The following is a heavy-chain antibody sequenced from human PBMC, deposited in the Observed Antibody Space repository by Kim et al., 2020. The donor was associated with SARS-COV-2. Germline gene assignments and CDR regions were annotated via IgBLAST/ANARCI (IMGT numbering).Heavy chain of an antibody. CDR1: GFTVSRFA. CDR2: ITNNNGKT. J-gene: IGHJ4*02. CDR3: AKDHPSGGWHTFEY. Sequence: GGSLRLFCAASGFTVSRFAMSWVRQAPGKGLEWVAAITNNNGKTYYADSVMGRVTISRDESKNIVFLQMNSLRVEDTALYYCAKDHPSGGWHTFEYWGQG. V-gene: IGHV3-23*01. D-gene: IGHD2-15*01.